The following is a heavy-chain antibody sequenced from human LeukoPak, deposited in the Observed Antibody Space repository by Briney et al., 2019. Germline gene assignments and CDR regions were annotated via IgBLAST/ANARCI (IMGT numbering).Heavy chain of an antibody. D-gene: IGHD3-16*01. Sequence: PGGSLRLSCAASGFTFSSYSMNWVRQAPGKGLEWVSAISGSGDSTYYADSVKGRFTISRDNSKNTLYLQMNSLRAEDTAVYYCAGRSGGKDYWGQGTLVTVSS. CDR3: AGRSGGKDY. V-gene: IGHV3-23*01. CDR1: GFTFSSYS. CDR2: ISGSGDST. J-gene: IGHJ4*02.